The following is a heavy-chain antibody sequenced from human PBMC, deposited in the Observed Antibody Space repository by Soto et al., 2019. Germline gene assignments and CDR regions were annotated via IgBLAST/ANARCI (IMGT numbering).Heavy chain of an antibody. CDR1: GCTFSIYA. Sequence: SVKVSCKASGCTFSIYAISWVRQAPGQGLEWMGGIIPIFGTANYAQKFQGRVTITADESTSTAYMELSSLRSEYTAVYYCARTSEEAAVAVYGMDVWGQGTTVTVS. CDR2: IIPIFGTA. J-gene: IGHJ6*02. D-gene: IGHD6-19*01. V-gene: IGHV1-69*13. CDR3: ARTSEEAAVAVYGMDV.